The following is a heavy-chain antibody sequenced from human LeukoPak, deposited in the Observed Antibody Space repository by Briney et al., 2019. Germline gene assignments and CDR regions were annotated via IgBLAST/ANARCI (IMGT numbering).Heavy chain of an antibody. V-gene: IGHV3-7*01. CDR1: GFIFSSYW. D-gene: IGHD1-26*01. CDR2: IEQVGSEK. Sequence: GGSLRLSCAASGFIFSSYWMSWVRQAPGKGLEWVANIEQVGSEKYYVDSVKGRFTISRDNAKNSLYLQMNSLRAEDTAVYYCARASGSYYPGPTDYWGQGTLVTVSS. J-gene: IGHJ4*02. CDR3: ARASGSYYPGPTDY.